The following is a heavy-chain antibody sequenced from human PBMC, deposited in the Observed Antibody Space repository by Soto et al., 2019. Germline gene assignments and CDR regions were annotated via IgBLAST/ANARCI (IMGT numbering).Heavy chain of an antibody. CDR3: AKGKFSRAYCGGDCAPGSDAFDI. CDR1: GLTFSSYA. CDR2: ISGSGGST. Sequence: EVQLLESGGGLVQPGGSLRLSCAASGLTFSSYAMSWVRQAPGKGLEWVSGISGSGGSTYYADSVKGRFTISRDNSKNTLYLQMNSLRAEDTAVYYCAKGKFSRAYCGGDCAPGSDAFDIWGQGTMVTVSS. D-gene: IGHD2-21*02. J-gene: IGHJ3*02. V-gene: IGHV3-23*01.